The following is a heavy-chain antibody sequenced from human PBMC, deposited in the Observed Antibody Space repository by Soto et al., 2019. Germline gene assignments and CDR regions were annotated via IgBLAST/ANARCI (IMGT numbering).Heavy chain of an antibody. CDR2: ISSSSSYI. D-gene: IGHD5-18*01. Sequence: EVQLVESGGGLVKPGGSLRLSCAASGFTFSSYSMNWVRQAPGKGLEWVSSISSSSSYIYYADSVKGRFTISRDNAKNSLYLQMNSLRAEDTAVYYCARLGGYSDGTVSLGYWGQGTLVTVSS. V-gene: IGHV3-21*01. CDR1: GFTFSSYS. CDR3: ARLGGYSDGTVSLGY. J-gene: IGHJ4*02.